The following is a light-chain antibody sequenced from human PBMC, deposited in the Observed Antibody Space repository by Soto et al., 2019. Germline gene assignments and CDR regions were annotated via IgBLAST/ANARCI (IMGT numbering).Light chain of an antibody. V-gene: IGLV1-40*01. Sequence: SALTQPPSVSGAPGQRVTISCTGSSSNIGSGYDVHWYQQLPGTAPKLLIYDDFNRPSGVPDRFSGSKSGTSASLAITGLQAEDETDYYCQSYDSSLSGFVFGTGTKVTVL. CDR3: QSYDSSLSGFV. J-gene: IGLJ1*01. CDR1: SSNIGSGYD. CDR2: DDF.